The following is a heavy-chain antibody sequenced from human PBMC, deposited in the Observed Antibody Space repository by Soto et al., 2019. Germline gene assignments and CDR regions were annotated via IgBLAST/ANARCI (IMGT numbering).Heavy chain of an antibody. CDR1: GYTFTSYG. J-gene: IGHJ6*02. D-gene: IGHD3-9*01. CDR3: ARNMNAWADYDILTGYYTPSSYGMDV. Sequence: GASVKVSCKASGYTFTSYGISWVRQAPGQGLEWMGWISAYNGNTNYAQKLQGRVTMTTDTSTSTAYMELRSLRSDDTAVYYCARNMNAWADYDILTGYYTPSSYGMDVWGQGTTVTVSS. V-gene: IGHV1-18*01. CDR2: ISAYNGNT.